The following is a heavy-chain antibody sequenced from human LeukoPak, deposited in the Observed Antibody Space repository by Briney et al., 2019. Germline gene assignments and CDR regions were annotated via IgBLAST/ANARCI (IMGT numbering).Heavy chain of an antibody. J-gene: IGHJ3*02. CDR1: GYTFTSYY. CDR2: INPSGGST. CDR3: ARESNYGGNSGAFDI. V-gene: IGHV1-46*01. Sequence: ASVKVSCKASGYTFTSYYMHWVRQAPGQGLERMGIINPSGGSTSYAQKFQGRVTMTRDTSTSTVYMELSSLRSEDTAVYYCARESNYGGNSGAFDIWGQGTMVTVSS. D-gene: IGHD4-23*01.